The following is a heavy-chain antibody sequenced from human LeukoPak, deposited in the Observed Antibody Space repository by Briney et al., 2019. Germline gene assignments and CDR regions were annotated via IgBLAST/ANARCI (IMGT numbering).Heavy chain of an antibody. Sequence: PSETLSFTCTVSGGSISSYYWSWIRQPPGKGLEWIGYIYYSGSTNYNPSLKSRVTISVDTSKNQFSLKLSSVTAADTAVYYCARGYSSGYSRFDYWGQGTLVTVSS. CDR1: GGSISSYY. D-gene: IGHD6-19*01. CDR3: ARGYSSGYSRFDY. CDR2: IYYSGST. J-gene: IGHJ4*02. V-gene: IGHV4-59*01.